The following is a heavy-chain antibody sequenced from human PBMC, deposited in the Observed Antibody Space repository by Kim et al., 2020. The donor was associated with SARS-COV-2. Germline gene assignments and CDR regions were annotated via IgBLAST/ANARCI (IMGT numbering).Heavy chain of an antibody. V-gene: IGHV1-2*02. D-gene: IGHD2-2*01. J-gene: IGHJ4*02. Sequence: KFQGRVTMTRDTSISTAYMELSRLRSDDTAVYYCARGDGYCSSTSCYFDYWGQGTLVTVSS. CDR3: ARGDGYCSSTSCYFDY.